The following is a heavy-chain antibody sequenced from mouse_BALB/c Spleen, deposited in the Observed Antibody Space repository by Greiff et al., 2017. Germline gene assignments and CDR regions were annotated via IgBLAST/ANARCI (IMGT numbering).Heavy chain of an antibody. D-gene: IGHD4-1*01. Sequence: QVQLQQSGPDLVAPSQSLSITCTVSGFSLTSYGVHWVRQPPGKGLEWLVVIWSDGSTTYNSALKSRLSISTDNSKSQVFLKMNSLQTDDTAMYYCARHENWDGAMDYWGQGTSVTVSS. CDR1: GFSLTSYG. CDR2: IWSDGST. CDR3: ARHENWDGAMDY. V-gene: IGHV2-6-2*01. J-gene: IGHJ4*01.